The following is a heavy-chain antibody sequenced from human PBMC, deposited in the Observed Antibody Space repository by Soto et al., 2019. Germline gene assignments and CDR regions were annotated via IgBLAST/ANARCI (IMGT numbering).Heavy chain of an antibody. Sequence: PGGSLRLSCAASGFTFSSYGMHWVRQAPGKGLEWVAVIWYDGSNKYYADSVKGRFTISRDNSKNTLYLQMNSLRAEDTAVYYCERGGYSYGSFYYGMDVWGQGTTVTVLL. CDR1: GFTFSSYG. D-gene: IGHD5-18*01. V-gene: IGHV3-33*01. CDR2: IWYDGSNK. CDR3: ERGGYSYGSFYYGMDV. J-gene: IGHJ6*01.